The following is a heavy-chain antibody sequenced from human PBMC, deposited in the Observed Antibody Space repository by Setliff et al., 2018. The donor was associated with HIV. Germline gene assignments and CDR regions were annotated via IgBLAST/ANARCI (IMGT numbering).Heavy chain of an antibody. CDR1: GGSMSSGSYS. Sequence: LSLTCSVSGGSMSSGSYSWTWLRQPAGKEPELIGHVYVAGTVIYNPSLASRLTISIVPSKSQFSLDLTSVTAADTGKYYCARARTIGVSAVFFDPWGQGIPVTVS. CDR2: VYVAGTV. CDR3: ARARTIGVSAVFFDP. J-gene: IGHJ5*02. D-gene: IGHD3-3*01. V-gene: IGHV4-61*09.